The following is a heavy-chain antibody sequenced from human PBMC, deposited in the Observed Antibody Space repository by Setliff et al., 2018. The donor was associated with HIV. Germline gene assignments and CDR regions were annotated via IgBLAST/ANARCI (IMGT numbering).Heavy chain of an antibody. V-gene: IGHV4-59*08. D-gene: IGHD3-10*01. CDR2: IYYSGST. CDR3: ARQITMVRGVDQPYYYYYMDV. CDR1: GGSISSYY. Sequence: PSETLSLTCTVSGGSISSYYWSWIRQPPGKGLEWIGYIYYSGSTNYNPSLKSRVTISVDTSKNQFSLKLSSVNAADTAVYYCARQITMVRGVDQPYYYYYMDVWGKGTTVTVSS. J-gene: IGHJ6*03.